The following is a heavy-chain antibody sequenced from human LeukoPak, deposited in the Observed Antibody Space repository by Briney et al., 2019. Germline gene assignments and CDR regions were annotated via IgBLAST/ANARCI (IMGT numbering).Heavy chain of an antibody. CDR2: ILTSDGNP. CDR1: GFTFTTYA. CDR3: ARTSGWYPYFDY. Sequence: LGGSLRLSCAASGFTFTTYAMNWVRQAPGKGLEWISSILTSDGNPYFADSVKGRFTISRDNSKNTVDLQMNSLRAEDTAVYYCARTSGWYPYFDYWGQGTLVTVSS. J-gene: IGHJ4*02. D-gene: IGHD6-19*01. V-gene: IGHV3-23*01.